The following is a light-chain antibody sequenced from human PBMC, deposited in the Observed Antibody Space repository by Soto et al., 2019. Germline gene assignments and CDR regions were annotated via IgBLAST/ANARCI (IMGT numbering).Light chain of an antibody. Sequence: DIQMTQSPSTLSASVGDRVTITCRASQSIKNWLAWYQQKPGEAPKLLIYKASTLESGVPSRFSGSESGTEFTLTISCLQPDDVATYHCQQYNSYSQFTLGPGTKVDIK. CDR3: QQYNSYSQFT. J-gene: IGKJ3*01. V-gene: IGKV1-5*03. CDR1: QSIKNW. CDR2: KAS.